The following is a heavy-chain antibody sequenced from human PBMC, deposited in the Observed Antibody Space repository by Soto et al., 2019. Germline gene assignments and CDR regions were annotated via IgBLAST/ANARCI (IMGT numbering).Heavy chain of an antibody. CDR3: TRAGETYYGSGSYGYLDY. J-gene: IGHJ4*02. D-gene: IGHD3-10*01. CDR1: GFTFGDYA. CDR2: INWNSGSI. Sequence: EVQLVESGGALVQPGRSLRLSCAASGFTFGDYAIHWVRQAPGKGLEWVSGINWNSGSIGYADSVKGRFTISRDNAEKFIYLQMNSLRAEDTALYYCTRAGETYYGSGSYGYLDYWGQGTLVTVSS. V-gene: IGHV3-9*01.